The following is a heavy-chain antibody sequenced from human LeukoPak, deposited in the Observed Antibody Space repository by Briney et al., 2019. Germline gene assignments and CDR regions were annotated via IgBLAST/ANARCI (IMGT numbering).Heavy chain of an antibody. V-gene: IGHV4-39*07. D-gene: IGHD3-10*01. J-gene: IGHJ6*03. CDR1: GGSISSSSYY. Sequence: SETLSLTCTVSGGSISSSSYYWGWIRQPPGKGLEWIGSIYYSGSTYYNPSLKSRVTISVDTSKNQFSLKLSSVTAADTAVYYCARVGGDYYGSNYYYYYMDVWGKGTTVTVSS. CDR2: IYYSGST. CDR3: ARVGGDYYGSNYYYYYMDV.